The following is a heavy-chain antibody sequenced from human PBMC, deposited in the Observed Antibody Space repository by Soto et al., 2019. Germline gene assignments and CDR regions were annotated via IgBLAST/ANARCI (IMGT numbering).Heavy chain of an antibody. D-gene: IGHD2-2*01. V-gene: IGHV3-33*01. CDR3: ARDFPPVVGLDY. CDR1: GFTFSSYG. CDR2: IWYDGSNK. Sequence: LRLSCAASGFTFSSYGMHWVRQAPGKGLEWVAVIWYDGSNKYYADSVKGRFTISRDNSKNTLYLQMNSLRAEDTAVYYCARDFPPVVGLDYWGQGTLVTVSS. J-gene: IGHJ4*02.